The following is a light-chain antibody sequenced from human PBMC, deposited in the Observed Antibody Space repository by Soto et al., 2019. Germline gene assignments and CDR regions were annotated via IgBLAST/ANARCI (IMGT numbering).Light chain of an antibody. CDR3: MQALQTPT. V-gene: IGKV2-28*01. CDR2: LGS. J-gene: IGKJ1*01. Sequence: DIVMTQSPLSLPVTPGEPASISCRSSQSLLHSNGYKYLDWYLQKPGQSPQLLIYLGSNRASGVPDRFSGSASGTDFTLKISRVEGEDVGVYYCMQALQTPTFGQGTKVEIK. CDR1: QSLLHSNGYKY.